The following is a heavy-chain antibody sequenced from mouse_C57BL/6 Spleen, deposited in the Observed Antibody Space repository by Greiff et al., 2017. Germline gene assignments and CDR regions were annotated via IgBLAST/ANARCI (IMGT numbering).Heavy chain of an antibody. J-gene: IGHJ1*03. V-gene: IGHV3-6*01. CDR1: GYSITSGYY. D-gene: IGHD2-4*01. CDR2: ISYDGSN. CDR3: ARGGYYDYDAYFDV. Sequence: EVQLQQSGPGLVKPSQSLSLTCSVTGYSITSGYYWNWIRQFPGNKLEWMGYISYDGSNNYNPSLKNRISITRDTSKNQFFLKLNSVTTEDTATYYCARGGYYDYDAYFDVWGTGTTVTVSS.